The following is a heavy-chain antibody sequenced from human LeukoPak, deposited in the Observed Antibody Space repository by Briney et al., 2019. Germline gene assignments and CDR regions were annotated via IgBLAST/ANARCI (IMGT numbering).Heavy chain of an antibody. D-gene: IGHD4-11*01. V-gene: IGHV3-7*01. CDR3: ARETTHNWFDP. Sequence: PGGSLRLSCAASGFTFSSHWMSWVRQAPGKGLEWVASIRPDGSEEYYMDSVKGRFTISRDNAKNSLYLQMNSLRAGDTAVYYCARETTHNWFDPWGQGTLVTVSS. CDR2: IRPDGSEE. CDR1: GFTFSSHW. J-gene: IGHJ5*02.